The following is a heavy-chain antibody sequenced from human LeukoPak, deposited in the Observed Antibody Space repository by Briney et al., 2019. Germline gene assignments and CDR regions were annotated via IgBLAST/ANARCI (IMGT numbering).Heavy chain of an antibody. CDR1: GDSISSGSFY. Sequence: SETLSLTCTVSGDSISSGSFYWGWIRQPPGKGLEWIGSIYYSGSTYYNPSLKSRVTISVDTSKNQFSLKLSSVTAADTAVYYCARALGGDCYLDYWGQGTLVTVSS. V-gene: IGHV4-39*01. D-gene: IGHD2-21*02. CDR2: IYYSGST. CDR3: ARALGGDCYLDY. J-gene: IGHJ4*02.